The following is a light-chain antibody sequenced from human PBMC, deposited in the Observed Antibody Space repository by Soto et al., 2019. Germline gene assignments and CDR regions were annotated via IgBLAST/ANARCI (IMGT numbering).Light chain of an antibody. CDR1: QSVGTY. CDR2: DAS. V-gene: IGKV3-11*01. CDR3: QQRSDWLST. J-gene: IGKJ4*01. Sequence: EIVLTQSPATLSLSPGERATLSCRASQSVGTYDAWYQQTPGQAPRLLIYDASNRATGIPARFSASESGTDFTLTISSLEPEDFAVYYCQQRSDWLSTFGGGTKVEIK.